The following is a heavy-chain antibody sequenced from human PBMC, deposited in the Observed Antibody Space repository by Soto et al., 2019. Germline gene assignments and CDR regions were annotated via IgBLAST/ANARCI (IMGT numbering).Heavy chain of an antibody. CDR3: ERSQGGSSSLDIYYYYYYGMDV. Sequence: QVQLVQSGAEVKKPGSSVKVSCKAPGGTFSSYAISWVRQAPGQGLEWMGGIIPIFATAKYAQKFQGRVTITADESTSTGYMELSSLRSEDTAVYYCERSQGGSSSLDIYYYYYYGMDVWGQGTTVTVSS. V-gene: IGHV1-69*01. D-gene: IGHD2-15*01. J-gene: IGHJ6*02. CDR2: IIPIFATA. CDR1: GGTFSSYA.